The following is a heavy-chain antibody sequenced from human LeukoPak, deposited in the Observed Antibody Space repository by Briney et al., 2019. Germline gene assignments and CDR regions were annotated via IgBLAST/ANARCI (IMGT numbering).Heavy chain of an antibody. CDR2: INPNSGGT. V-gene: IGHV1-2*02. D-gene: IGHD4-23*01. Sequence: ASVKVSCKASGYTFTGYYMHWVRQAPGQGLEWMGWINPNSGGTNYAQKFQGRVTMTRDTSISTAYMELSRLRSDDTAVYYCAREEDGGNALNNNFDYWGQGTLVTVSS. J-gene: IGHJ4*02. CDR1: GYTFTGYY. CDR3: AREEDGGNALNNNFDY.